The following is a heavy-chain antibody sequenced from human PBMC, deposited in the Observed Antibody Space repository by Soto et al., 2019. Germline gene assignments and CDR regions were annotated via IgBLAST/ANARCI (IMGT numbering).Heavy chain of an antibody. D-gene: IGHD3-10*01. Sequence: QVQLVQSGTEVKKPGASVKVSCKASGYTFTSYGITWARQAPGQGLEWMGWISAYNGNTNYAQKVQGRVTMTTDTATSTAYMEIRNLISDDTAVYYCARGPYYYRSGSYYWGDYWGQGTLVTVSS. CDR3: ARGPYYYRSGSYYWGDY. CDR1: GYTFTSYG. J-gene: IGHJ4*02. CDR2: ISAYNGNT. V-gene: IGHV1-18*01.